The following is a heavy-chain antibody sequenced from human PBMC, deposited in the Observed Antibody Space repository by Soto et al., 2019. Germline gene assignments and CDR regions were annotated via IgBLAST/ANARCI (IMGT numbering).Heavy chain of an antibody. J-gene: IGHJ4*02. CDR2: INPSGGNT. Sequence: QVQLVQSGAEVKKPGASVKVSCKASGYTFTSYYMHWVRQAPGQGLEWMGIINPSGGNTSYAQKFQGKVTMTTDTSTSTVYMELSSVRSEDTAVYYCARVYCSGGSCYSIDYWGQGTLVTVSS. D-gene: IGHD2-15*01. CDR3: ARVYCSGGSCYSIDY. V-gene: IGHV1-46*03. CDR1: GYTFTSYY.